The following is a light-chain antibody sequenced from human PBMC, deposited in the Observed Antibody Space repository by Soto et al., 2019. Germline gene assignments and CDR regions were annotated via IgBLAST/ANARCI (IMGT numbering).Light chain of an antibody. Sequence: EIVLTQSPATLSLSPGERATLSCRASQSVSSYLAWYQQKPGQAPRPLIYDASTRAAGIPARFSGSGSGTDFTLTISSLEPEDFAVYYCQQRSNWPRLTFGGGTKVEI. J-gene: IGKJ4*01. CDR2: DAS. CDR1: QSVSSY. CDR3: QQRSNWPRLT. V-gene: IGKV3-11*01.